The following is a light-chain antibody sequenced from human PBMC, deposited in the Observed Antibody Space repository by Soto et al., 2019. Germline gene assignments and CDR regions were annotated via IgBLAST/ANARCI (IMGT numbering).Light chain of an antibody. CDR2: EVN. J-gene: IGLJ1*01. CDR3: SSYAGSSNV. CDR1: SSDVGTYNY. Sequence: SALTQPRSVSGPPGQSVSISCSGTSSDVGTYNYVSWYQQHPGKAPKLMIYEVNKRPSGVPDRFSGSKSGNTASLTVSGLQAEDEADYYCSSYAGSSNVFGTGTKVTVL. V-gene: IGLV2-8*01.